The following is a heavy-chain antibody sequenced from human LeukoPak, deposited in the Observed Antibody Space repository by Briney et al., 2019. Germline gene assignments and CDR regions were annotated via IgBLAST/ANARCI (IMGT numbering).Heavy chain of an antibody. CDR2: INPSGGST. V-gene: IGHV1-46*01. D-gene: IGHD4-11*01. CDR1: GYTFTNYY. CDR3: ARWTTTYLDY. Sequence: GASVKVSCKASGYTFTNYYIHWVRQPPGQGLEWMGIINPSGGSTNFAQKFQGRVTMTTDTSTITVYMELSSLRSEDTAVYYCARWTTTYLDYWGQGTLVTVSS. J-gene: IGHJ4*02.